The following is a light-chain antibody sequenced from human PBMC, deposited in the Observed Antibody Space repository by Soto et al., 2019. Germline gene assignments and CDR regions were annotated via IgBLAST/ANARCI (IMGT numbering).Light chain of an antibody. V-gene: IGLV1-44*01. J-gene: IGLJ2*01. Sequence: QSVLTQPPSASGTPGQTVTISCSGSRSNIGSNSVNWFQHLPGAVPKLLIFSNHQRPSGVPDRFSGSKSGTSASLAISGLQTEDEADYYCSAWDDSLVVVFGGGTKLTVL. CDR1: RSNIGSNS. CDR2: SNH. CDR3: SAWDDSLVVV.